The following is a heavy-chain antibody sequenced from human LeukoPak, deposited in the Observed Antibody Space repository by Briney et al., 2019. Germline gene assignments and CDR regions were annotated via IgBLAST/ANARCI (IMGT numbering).Heavy chain of an antibody. D-gene: IGHD2-8*01. CDR1: GFTFSSYS. CDR3: ARDQSIVQEYYFDY. J-gene: IGHJ4*02. V-gene: IGHV3-21*01. Sequence: PGGSLRLSCAASGFTFSSYSMNWVRQAPGKGLEWVSSISSSSSYIYYADSVKGRFTISRDNAKNSLYLQMNSLRAEDTAVYYCARDQSIVQEYYFDYWGQGTLVTVSS. CDR2: ISSSSSYI.